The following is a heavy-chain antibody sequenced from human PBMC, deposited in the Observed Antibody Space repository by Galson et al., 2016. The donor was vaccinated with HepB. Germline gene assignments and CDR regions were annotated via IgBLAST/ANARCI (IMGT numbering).Heavy chain of an antibody. D-gene: IGHD3-10*01. CDR3: ARIRRGGPFDM. CDR1: GLPFNTYE. CDR2: ISNTGRSV. V-gene: IGHV3-48*03. J-gene: IGHJ3*02. Sequence: SLRLPCAAAGLPFNTYEMNWVRQAPGQGLEWISYISNTGRSVYYADSVEGRFTISRDNAKNSLNLKMNSLRAEDTGVYYCARIRRGGPFDMWGQGTVVTVSS.